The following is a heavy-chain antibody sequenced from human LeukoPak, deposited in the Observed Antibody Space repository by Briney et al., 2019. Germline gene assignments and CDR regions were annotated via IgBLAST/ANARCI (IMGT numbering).Heavy chain of an antibody. CDR2: ISAYNGNT. J-gene: IGHJ4*02. CDR3: ARSWVIAAGIRDSAY. D-gene: IGHD6-13*01. Sequence: ASVKVSCKASGYTFTSYGISWVRQAPGQGLEWMGWISAYNGNTNYAQKLQGRVTMTTYTSNSTAYMELRILRSDDTAVYYCARSWVIAAGIRDSAYWGQGTLVTVSS. V-gene: IGHV1-18*01. CDR1: GYTFTSYG.